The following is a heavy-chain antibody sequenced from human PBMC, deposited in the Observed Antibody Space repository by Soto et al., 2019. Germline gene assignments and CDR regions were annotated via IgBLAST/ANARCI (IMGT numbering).Heavy chain of an antibody. J-gene: IGHJ1*01. CDR2: IKSKTDGGTT. CDR1: GFTFSNAW. V-gene: IGHV3-15*01. Sequence: PGGSLRLSCAASGFTFSNAWMSWVRQAPGKGLEWVGRIKSKTDGGTTDYAAPVKGRFTISRDDSKNTLYLQMNSLKTEDTAVYYCARGVVYYDSSGYYTPAEYFQHWGQGTLVTVSS. CDR3: ARGVVYYDSSGYYTPAEYFQH. D-gene: IGHD3-22*01.